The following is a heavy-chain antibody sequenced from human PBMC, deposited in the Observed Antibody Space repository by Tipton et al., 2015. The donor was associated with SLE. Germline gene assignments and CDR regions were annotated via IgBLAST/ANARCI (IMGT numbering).Heavy chain of an antibody. D-gene: IGHD3-3*01. V-gene: IGHV4-34*01. Sequence: LRLSCAAYGGSFSGYYWSWIRQPPGKGLEWIGKINHSGVTNYNPSLKSRVTISVDTSKNQFSLKLSSVTAADTAVYYCARTYYDFWSGYPYYYYYYYMDVWGKGTTVTVSS. J-gene: IGHJ6*03. CDR3: ARTYYDFWSGYPYYYYYYYMDV. CDR1: GGSFSGYY. CDR2: INHSGVT.